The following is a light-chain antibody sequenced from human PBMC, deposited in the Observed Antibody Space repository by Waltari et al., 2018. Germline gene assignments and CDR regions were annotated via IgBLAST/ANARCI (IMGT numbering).Light chain of an antibody. CDR3: QQYGSFPWT. V-gene: IGKV3-20*01. Sequence: EIVLTQSPGTLSLSPGERATLSCRASQSVSSSYLAWYQQKPGQAPRLLIYGESSRATGIPDRFSGSGSGTDFTLTISRLEPEDFAVYYCQQYGSFPWTFGQGTKVEIK. J-gene: IGKJ1*01. CDR2: GES. CDR1: QSVSSSY.